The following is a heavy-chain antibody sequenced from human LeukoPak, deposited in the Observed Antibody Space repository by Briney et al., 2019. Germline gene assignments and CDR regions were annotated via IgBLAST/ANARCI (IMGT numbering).Heavy chain of an antibody. V-gene: IGHV4-34*01. J-gene: IGHJ4*02. Sequence: PSETLCLACAVYGASFSGYYWSWIRQPPGRGLEWIGEINHSGSTNYNPSLKRRVTISVDTSKNQFSLKLSSVTAADTAVYYCARGRKLWLRYYFDYWGQGTLVTVSS. CDR3: ARGRKLWLRYYFDY. D-gene: IGHD3-10*01. CDR1: GASFSGYY. CDR2: INHSGST.